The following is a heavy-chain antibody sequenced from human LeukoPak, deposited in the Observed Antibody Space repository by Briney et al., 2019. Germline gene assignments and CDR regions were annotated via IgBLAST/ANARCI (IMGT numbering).Heavy chain of an antibody. D-gene: IGHD3-10*01. CDR3: AKSPMVRGVKVEFDY. V-gene: IGHV3-33*06. Sequence: PGGSLRLSCAASGFTFSTHGMHWARQAPGKGLEWVAIIWYDGSNKYYADSVKGRFTISRDNSKNTLYLQMNSLRAEDTAVYYCAKSPMVRGVKVEFDYWGQGTLVTVSS. CDR2: IWYDGSNK. J-gene: IGHJ4*02. CDR1: GFTFSTHG.